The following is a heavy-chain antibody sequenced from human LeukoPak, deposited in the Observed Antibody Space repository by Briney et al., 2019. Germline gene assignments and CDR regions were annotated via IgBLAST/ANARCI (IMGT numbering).Heavy chain of an antibody. J-gene: IGHJ5*02. D-gene: IGHD6-19*01. V-gene: IGHV1-18*01. CDR3: ARELDGGWVESP. CDR2: ISAYNGNT. CDR1: GGTFSSYA. Sequence: ASVKVSCKASGGTFSSYAISWVRQAPGQGLEWMGWISAYNGNTNYAQKLQGRVTMTTDTSTSTAYMELRSLRSDDTAVYYCARELDGGWVESPWGQGTLVTVSS.